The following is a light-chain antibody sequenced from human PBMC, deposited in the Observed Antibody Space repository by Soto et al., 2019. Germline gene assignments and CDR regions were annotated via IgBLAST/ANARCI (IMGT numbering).Light chain of an antibody. CDR3: QQYNNWPVT. Sequence: IVMTQSPATLSVSPGERATLSCRASQSVSSNLAWYQQKPGQAPRLLIYGASTRATGFPARFSGSGSGTEFTLTISSLQSEDFAVYYCQQYNNWPVTFSQGTKVEIK. J-gene: IGKJ1*01. V-gene: IGKV3-15*01. CDR2: GAS. CDR1: QSVSSN.